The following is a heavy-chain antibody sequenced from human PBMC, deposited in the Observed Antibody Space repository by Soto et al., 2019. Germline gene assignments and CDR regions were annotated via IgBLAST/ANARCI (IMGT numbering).Heavy chain of an antibody. V-gene: IGHV4-31*03. D-gene: IGHD2-15*01. J-gene: IGHJ6*02. Sequence: SETLSLTCTVSCGSISSGGYYWSWIRQHPGKGLEWIGYIYYSGSTYYNPSLKSRVTISVDTSKNQFSLKLSSVTAADTAVYYCARDYCSGGSCYPNNYYYYYGMDVWGQGTTVTVSS. CDR2: IYYSGST. CDR1: CGSISSGGYY. CDR3: ARDYCSGGSCYPNNYYYYYGMDV.